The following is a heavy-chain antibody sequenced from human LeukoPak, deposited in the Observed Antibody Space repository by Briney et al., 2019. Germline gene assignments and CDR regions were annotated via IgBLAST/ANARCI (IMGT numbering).Heavy chain of an antibody. Sequence: GGSLRLSCAASGFTFSSFAMTWVRQAPGKGLEWVSAISGSGTSTYYADSVKGRFTISRDNSKNTLYLQMNSLRAEDTAVYYCAKVVEMTTITWYYLDYWGQGTLVTVSS. CDR1: GFTFSSFA. CDR3: AKVVEMTTITWYYLDY. D-gene: IGHD5-24*01. CDR2: ISGSGTST. J-gene: IGHJ4*02. V-gene: IGHV3-23*01.